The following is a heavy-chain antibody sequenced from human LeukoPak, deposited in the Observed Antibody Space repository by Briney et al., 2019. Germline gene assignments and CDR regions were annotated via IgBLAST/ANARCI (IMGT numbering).Heavy chain of an antibody. Sequence: PGGSLRLSCAASGFTFSSYWMHWVRQAPGKGLVWVSRINSDGSSTSYADSVKGRFTISRDNAKNTLYLQMNSLRAEDTAVYYCARARYSYGLTYFDYWGQGTLVTVSS. CDR2: INSDGSST. CDR3: ARARYSYGLTYFDY. J-gene: IGHJ4*02. D-gene: IGHD5-18*01. V-gene: IGHV3-74*01. CDR1: GFTFSSYW.